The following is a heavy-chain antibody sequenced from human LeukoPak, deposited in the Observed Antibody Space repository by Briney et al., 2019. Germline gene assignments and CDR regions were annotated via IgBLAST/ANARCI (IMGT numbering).Heavy chain of an antibody. D-gene: IGHD1-26*01. V-gene: IGHV3-53*01. CDR3: ARSHSGTYSNAFDI. CDR2: ISSGGST. CDR1: GFTFSSNY. J-gene: IGHJ3*02. Sequence: GGSLRLSCAASGFTFSSNYISWVRQAPGKGLEWVSVISSGGSTYYSDSVKGRFTISRDNSKNTLYLQMNSLRAEDTAVYYCARSHSGTYSNAFDIWGQGTMVTVSS.